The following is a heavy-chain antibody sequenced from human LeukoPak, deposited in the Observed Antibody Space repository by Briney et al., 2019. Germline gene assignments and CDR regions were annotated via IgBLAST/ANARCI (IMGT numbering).Heavy chain of an antibody. V-gene: IGHV3-23*01. CDR3: APDLRGAGWSLYY. Sequence: GGSLRLSCAASGFTFRNYGMSWVRQAPGKGLEWVSVVSDSGSSAYYTDSVKGRFTIPRDNSKNTLYLQMNSLRAEDTAVYYCAPDLRGAGWSLYYWGQGTLVTVSS. J-gene: IGHJ4*01. D-gene: IGHD6-19*01. CDR1: GFTFRNYG. CDR2: VSDSGSSA.